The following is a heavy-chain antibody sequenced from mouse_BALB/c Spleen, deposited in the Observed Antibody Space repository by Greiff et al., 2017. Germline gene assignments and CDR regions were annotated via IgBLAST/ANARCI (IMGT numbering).Heavy chain of an antibody. CDR2: ISYSGST. D-gene: IGHD2-12*01. CDR3: TRRTYSWFDY. V-gene: IGHV3-2*02. Sequence: DVKLVESGPGLVKPSQSLSLTCTVTGYSITSDYAWNWIRQFPGNKLEWMGYISYSGSTSYNPSLKSRISITRDTSKNQFFLQLNSVTTEDTATYYCTRRTYSWFDYWGQGTTLTVSS. J-gene: IGHJ2*01. CDR1: GYSITSDYA.